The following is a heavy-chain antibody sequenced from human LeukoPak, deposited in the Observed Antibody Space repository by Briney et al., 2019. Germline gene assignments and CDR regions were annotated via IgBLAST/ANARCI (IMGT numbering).Heavy chain of an antibody. D-gene: IGHD3-10*01. CDR1: GFTVSSNH. Sequence: PGGSLRLSCAAFGFTVSSNHMSWVRQAPGKGLEWVSVVYTGGHTYYADSVKGRFTISRDTSKNTLHLQINSLRAEDTALYYCTRGGFGVTAAHYWGQGTLVTVSS. CDR3: TRGGFGVTAAHY. J-gene: IGHJ4*02. CDR2: VYTGGHT. V-gene: IGHV3-53*01.